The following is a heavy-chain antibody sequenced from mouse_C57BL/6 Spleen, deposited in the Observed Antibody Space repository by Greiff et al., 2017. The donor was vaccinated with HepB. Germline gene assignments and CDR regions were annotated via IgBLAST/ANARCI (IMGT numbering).Heavy chain of an antibody. CDR1: GFTFTDYY. J-gene: IGHJ4*01. Sequence: EVMLVESGGGLVQPGGSLSLSCAASGFTFTDYYMSWVRQPPGKALEWLGFIRNKANGYTTEYSASVKGRFTISRDNSQSILYLQMNALRAEDSATYYCARSPITTVVAGAMDYWGQGPSVTVSS. V-gene: IGHV7-3*01. CDR2: IRNKANGYTT. D-gene: IGHD1-1*01. CDR3: ARSPITTVVAGAMDY.